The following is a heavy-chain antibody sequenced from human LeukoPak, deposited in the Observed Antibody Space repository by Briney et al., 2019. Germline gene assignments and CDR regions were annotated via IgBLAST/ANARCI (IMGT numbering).Heavy chain of an antibody. J-gene: IGHJ4*02. CDR3: AMVPADGSYDY. V-gene: IGHV3-64D*06. Sequence: GGSLRLSCAASGFTFSNAWMSWVRQAPGKGLEYVSAISSNGGSTYYADSVKGRFTISRDNSKNTLYLQMSSLRAEDTAVYYSAMVPADGSYDYWGQRTLVTLSS. D-gene: IGHD3-10*01. CDR1: GFTFSNAW. CDR2: ISSNGGST.